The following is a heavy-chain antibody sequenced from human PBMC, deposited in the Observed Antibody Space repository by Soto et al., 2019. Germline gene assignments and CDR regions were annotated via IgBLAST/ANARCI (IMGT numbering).Heavy chain of an antibody. CDR2: IWYDGSNK. J-gene: IGHJ3*02. D-gene: IGHD3-9*01. CDR1: GFTFSSYG. CDR3: AREDVLRYFDWSDAFDI. Sequence: GGSLRLSCAASGFTFSSYGMHWVRQAPGKGLEWVAVIWYDGSNKYYADSVKGRFTISRDNSKNTLYLQMNSLRAEDTAVYYCAREDVLRYFDWSDAFDIWGQGTMVTVSS. V-gene: IGHV3-33*01.